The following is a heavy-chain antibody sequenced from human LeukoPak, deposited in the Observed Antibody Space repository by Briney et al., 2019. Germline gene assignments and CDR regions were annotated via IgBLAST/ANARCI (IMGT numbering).Heavy chain of an antibody. Sequence: GGSLRLSCTASGFTFGDYAMSWVRQAPGKGLEWVGFIRSKAYGGTTEYAASVKGRFTISRDDSKSIAYLQMNSLKTEDTAVYHCTRGSRDGYNCDYWGQGTLVTVSS. CDR1: GFTFGDYA. J-gene: IGHJ4*02. CDR2: IRSKAYGGTT. D-gene: IGHD5-24*01. V-gene: IGHV3-49*04. CDR3: TRGSRDGYNCDY.